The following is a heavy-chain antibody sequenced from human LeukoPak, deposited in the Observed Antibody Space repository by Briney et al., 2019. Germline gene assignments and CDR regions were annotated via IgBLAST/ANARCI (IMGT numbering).Heavy chain of an antibody. CDR1: GCTFTDYY. J-gene: IGHJ4*02. V-gene: IGHV1-2*02. CDR2: INPNSGDT. D-gene: IGHD2-2*01. Sequence: ASVKVSCKASGCTFTDYYLHWGRQAPGQGFEWMGWINPNSGDTNYAQKFQGRVTMTRDTSISTAHMEMSRLRSDDTAVYYCARANFLYCSSTTCLFDYWGQGTLVTVSS. CDR3: ARANFLYCSSTTCLFDY.